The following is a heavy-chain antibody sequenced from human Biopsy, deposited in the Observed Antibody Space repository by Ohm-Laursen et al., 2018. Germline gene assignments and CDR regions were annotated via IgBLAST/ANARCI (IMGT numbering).Heavy chain of an antibody. Sequence: LRLSCTASGFTYTNYAMSWVRQAPGKGLEWVSAITTSGETTYYTDPVKGRFTISRDNSKNTLYLQMTSLGADDTAIYYCAKFTGYTFPWDAFDMWGQGTMVTVSS. D-gene: IGHD1-1*01. V-gene: IGHV3-23*01. CDR3: AKFTGYTFPWDAFDM. CDR1: GFTYTNYA. J-gene: IGHJ3*02. CDR2: ITTSGETT.